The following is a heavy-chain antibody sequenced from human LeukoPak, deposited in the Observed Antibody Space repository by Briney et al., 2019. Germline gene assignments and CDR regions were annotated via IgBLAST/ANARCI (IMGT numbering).Heavy chain of an antibody. CDR3: PRDPKNASGWLWYSDL. CDR1: GFFFDEYH. Sequence: GGSLRLACEASGFFFDEYHMSWIRQAPGKGLEWVSYIGHSGSTIYYADSVRGRFTISRDNAKNSVFLQMNSLRAEDTALYYCPRDPKNASGWLWYSDLWGRGTLVVVSS. J-gene: IGHJ2*01. D-gene: IGHD6-19*01. CDR2: IGHSGSTI. V-gene: IGHV3-11*01.